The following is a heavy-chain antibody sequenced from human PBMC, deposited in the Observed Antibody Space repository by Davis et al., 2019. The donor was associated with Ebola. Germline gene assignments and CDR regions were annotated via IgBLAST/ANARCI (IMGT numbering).Heavy chain of an antibody. CDR1: GFIFSNYA. Sequence: GGSLRLSCAASGFIFSNYAMSWVRQAPGKGLEWVSGITGSGGGTYYADSVKGRFTISRDNSKNTLYLQMNSLRAEDTAVYYCAKFIAAAGKRFDPWGQGTLVTVSS. V-gene: IGHV3-23*01. CDR2: ITGSGGGT. D-gene: IGHD6-13*01. J-gene: IGHJ5*02. CDR3: AKFIAAAGKRFDP.